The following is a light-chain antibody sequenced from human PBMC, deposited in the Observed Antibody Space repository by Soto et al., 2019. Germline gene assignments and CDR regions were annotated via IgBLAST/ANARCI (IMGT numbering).Light chain of an antibody. CDR3: CSFAGNYIPRV. CDR1: SSDVGGYNH. Sequence: QSALTQPRSVSGSPGQSVTISCTGTSSDVGGYNHVSWYQHHPGKAPKVMIYDVSKRPSGVPDRFSGSKSGNTASLTISGLQAEDEADYYCCSFAGNYIPRVFGGGTKLTVL. CDR2: DVS. J-gene: IGLJ2*01. V-gene: IGLV2-11*01.